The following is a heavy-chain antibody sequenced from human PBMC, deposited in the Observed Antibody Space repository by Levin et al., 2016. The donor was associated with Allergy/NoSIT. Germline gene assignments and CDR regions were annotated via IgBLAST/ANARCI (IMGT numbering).Heavy chain of an antibody. Sequence: GGSLRLSCTASGFTFSGHSMNWVRQAPGKGLEWVSTITGNGADTYYADAVKGRFTISRDNAKNALYLEMNSLRAEDTAMYYCVRDQGSGWYLDNWGQGTLVTVSS. V-gene: IGHV3-21*01. CDR1: GFTFSGHS. CDR3: VRDQGSGWYLDN. J-gene: IGHJ4*02. D-gene: IGHD6-25*01. CDR2: ITGNGADT.